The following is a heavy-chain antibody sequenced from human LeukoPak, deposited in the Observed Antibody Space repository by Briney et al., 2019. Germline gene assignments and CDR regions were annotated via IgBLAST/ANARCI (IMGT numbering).Heavy chain of an antibody. Sequence: GGSLRLSCAASAFTFNRYWMNWVRQAPGKGLEWVAGIDGDGTEKYYVESVKGRFTISRDNAKKSVYLQMNSLRADDTAVYYCARAITVADSYWGQGTLVTVSS. CDR3: ARAITVADSY. CDR1: AFTFNRYW. J-gene: IGHJ4*02. CDR2: IDGDGTEK. D-gene: IGHD6-13*01. V-gene: IGHV3-7*01.